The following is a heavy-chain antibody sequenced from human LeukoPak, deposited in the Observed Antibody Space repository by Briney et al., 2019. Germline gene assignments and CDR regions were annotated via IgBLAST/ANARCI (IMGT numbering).Heavy chain of an antibody. CDR2: IYPADSDT. CDR3: ARQDGDYGGFDS. V-gene: IGHV5-51*01. D-gene: IGHD4-17*01. J-gene: IGHJ4*02. Sequence: NRGESLKISCKGSGYSFTTYWIGWVRQMPGKGLEWMGIIYPADSDTKYSPSFQGQVTISADKSISTAYLQWSSLKASDTAMYYCARQDGDYGGFDSWGQGTLVTVSS. CDR1: GYSFTTYW.